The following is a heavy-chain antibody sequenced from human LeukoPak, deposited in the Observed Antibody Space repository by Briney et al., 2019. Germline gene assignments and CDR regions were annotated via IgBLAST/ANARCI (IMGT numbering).Heavy chain of an antibody. D-gene: IGHD2-2*01. Sequence: ASVKLSCKASGGTLSSYAISWVRQAPGQGLEWMGGIIPIFGTANYAQKFQGRVTITADESTSTAYMELSSPRSEDTALNYCARGVVLQAAPQGWFDPWGQGTLVTVS. CDR1: GGTLSSYA. CDR3: ARGVVLQAAPQGWFDP. CDR2: IIPIFGTA. V-gene: IGHV1-69*13. J-gene: IGHJ5*02.